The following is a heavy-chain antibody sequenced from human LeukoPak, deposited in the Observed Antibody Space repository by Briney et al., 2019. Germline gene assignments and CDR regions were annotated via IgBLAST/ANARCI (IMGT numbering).Heavy chain of an antibody. Sequence: PSETLSLTCAVYGGSFSGYYWSWIRQPPGKGLEWIGEINHSGSTNYNPSLKSRVPISVDTSKNQFSLKLSSVTAADTAVYYCARGRGQWLESGPDYWGQGTLVTVSS. CDR3: ARGRGQWLESGPDY. CDR1: GGSFSGYY. D-gene: IGHD6-19*01. CDR2: INHSGST. J-gene: IGHJ4*02. V-gene: IGHV4-34*01.